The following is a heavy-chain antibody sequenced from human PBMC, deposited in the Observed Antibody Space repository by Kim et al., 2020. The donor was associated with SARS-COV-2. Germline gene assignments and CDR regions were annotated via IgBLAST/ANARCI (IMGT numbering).Heavy chain of an antibody. CDR3: ARAGSGWYRKYYFDY. J-gene: IGHJ4*02. D-gene: IGHD6-19*01. Sequence: DSVKCRFTISRDNAKNSLYLQMNSLRAEDTAVYYCARAGSGWYRKYYFDYWGQGTLVTVSS. V-gene: IGHV3-21*01.